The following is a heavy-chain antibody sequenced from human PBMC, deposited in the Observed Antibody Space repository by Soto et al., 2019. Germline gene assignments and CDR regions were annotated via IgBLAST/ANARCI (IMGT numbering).Heavy chain of an antibody. D-gene: IGHD6-6*01. Sequence: QVQLVESGGGVVQPGRSLRLSCAASGFTFSSYAMHWVRQAPGKGLEWVAVISYDGSNKYYADSVKGRFTISRDNSKNTLYLQMNSLRAEDTAVYYCARVGSSAGDFDYWGQGTLVTVSS. V-gene: IGHV3-30-3*01. CDR2: ISYDGSNK. CDR3: ARVGSSAGDFDY. CDR1: GFTFSSYA. J-gene: IGHJ4*02.